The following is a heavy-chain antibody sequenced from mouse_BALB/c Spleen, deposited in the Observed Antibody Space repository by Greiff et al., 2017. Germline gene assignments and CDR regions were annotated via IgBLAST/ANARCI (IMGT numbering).Heavy chain of an antibody. V-gene: IGHV5-17*02. D-gene: IGHD2-3*01. CDR2: ISSGSSTI. Sequence: EVQRVESGGGLVQPGGSRKLSCAASGFTFSSFGMHWVRQAPEKGLEWVAYISSGSSTIYYADTVKGRFTISRDNPKNTLFLQMTSLRSEDTAMYYCARFDGYYLYAMDYWGQGTSVTVSS. CDR3: ARFDGYYLYAMDY. J-gene: IGHJ4*01. CDR1: GFTFSSFG.